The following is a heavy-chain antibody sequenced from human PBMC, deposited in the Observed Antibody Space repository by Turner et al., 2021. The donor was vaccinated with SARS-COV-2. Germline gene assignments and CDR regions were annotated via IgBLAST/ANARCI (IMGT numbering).Heavy chain of an antibody. CDR1: GGSISSSRYY. Sequence: QLQLQESGPGLVKPSETLSLTCTVSGGSISSSRYYWGWIRQPPGKGLEWIGSMYYSVSTYYNPSLKSRVTISVDTSKNQFSLKLSSVTAADTAVYYCARLDYDFWSGYYTGWFDPWGQGTLVTVSS. CDR3: ARLDYDFWSGYYTGWFDP. J-gene: IGHJ5*02. V-gene: IGHV4-39*01. D-gene: IGHD3-3*01. CDR2: MYYSVST.